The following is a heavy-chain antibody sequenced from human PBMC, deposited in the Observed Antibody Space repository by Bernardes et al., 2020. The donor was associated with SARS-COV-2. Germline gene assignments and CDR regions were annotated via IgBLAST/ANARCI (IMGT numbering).Heavy chain of an antibody. CDR1: GYSFTSIW. J-gene: IGHJ5*02. CDR2: IYPGDSDT. CDR3: ARSRDILNWFDP. Sequence: GESLKISCKGSGYSFTSIWIGWVRQMPGKGLEWMVIIYPGDSDTRYSPSFQGQVTISADKSTSTAYLQWSSLKASDTAIYFCARSRDILNWFDPWGQGTLVTVSS. V-gene: IGHV5-51*01.